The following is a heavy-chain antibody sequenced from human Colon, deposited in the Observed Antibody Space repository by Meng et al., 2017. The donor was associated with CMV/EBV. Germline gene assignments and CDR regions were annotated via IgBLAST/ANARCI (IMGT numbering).Heavy chain of an antibody. D-gene: IGHD2-15*01. CDR3: ARDASYCSGGNCYIYEYFQH. Sequence: GGSLRLSCAASGFTFDDYAMHWVRQAPGKGLEWVSGISWNSGSIGYADSVKGRFTISRDNAKNSLYLQLDTLRAEDTAVYYCARDASYCSGGNCYIYEYFQHWGQGTPVTVSS. CDR2: ISWNSGSI. V-gene: IGHV3-9*01. CDR1: GFTFDDYA. J-gene: IGHJ1*01.